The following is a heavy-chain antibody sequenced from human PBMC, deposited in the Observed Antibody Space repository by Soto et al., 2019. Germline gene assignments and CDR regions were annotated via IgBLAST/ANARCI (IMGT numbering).Heavy chain of an antibody. Sequence: ASVKVSCKASGYTFTSYYMHWVRQAPGQGLEWMGIINPSGGSTSYAQKFQGRVTMTRDTSTSTVYMELSSLRSEDTAVYYCIYDSSGYYPPGDDAFDIWGQGTMVTVSS. J-gene: IGHJ3*02. CDR2: INPSGGST. V-gene: IGHV1-46*01. CDR3: IYDSSGYYPPGDDAFDI. CDR1: GYTFTSYY. D-gene: IGHD3-22*01.